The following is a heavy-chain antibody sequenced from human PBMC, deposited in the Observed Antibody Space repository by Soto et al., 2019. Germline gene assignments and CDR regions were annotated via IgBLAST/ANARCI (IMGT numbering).Heavy chain of an antibody. CDR3: ARRSSGWYFDY. J-gene: IGHJ4*02. V-gene: IGHV3-23*01. CDR2: ISGSGGST. Sequence: EVQLLESGGGLVQPGGSLRLSCAAPVFTFSNYAMNWVRQAPGKGLEWVSVISGSGGSTYYADSVKGRFTISRDNSKNTLYLQMTSLRGEDTAVYYCARRSSGWYFDYWGQGTLVTVSS. CDR1: VFTFSNYA. D-gene: IGHD6-19*01.